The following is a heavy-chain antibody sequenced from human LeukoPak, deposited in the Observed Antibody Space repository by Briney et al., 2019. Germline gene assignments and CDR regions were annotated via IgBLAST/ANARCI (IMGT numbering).Heavy chain of an antibody. CDR3: ARAVLGYSWVYDY. D-gene: IGHD5-18*01. CDR2: IYSDGST. CDR1: GFSGNY. J-gene: IGHJ4*02. Sequence: GGSLRLSCAASGFSGNYMSWVRQTPGKGLEWVSVIYSDGSTYYADSVKGRFSISRDNAKKSLYLQMNSLRDEDTAVYYCARAVLGYSWVYDYWGQGTLVTVSS. V-gene: IGHV3-53*01.